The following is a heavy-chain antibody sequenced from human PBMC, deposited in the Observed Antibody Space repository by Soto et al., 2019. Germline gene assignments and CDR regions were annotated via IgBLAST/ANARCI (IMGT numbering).Heavy chain of an antibody. CDR3: ARDRHDILTGNYYYYYGMDV. V-gene: IGHV1-69*13. CDR2: IIPIFGTA. CDR1: GGTFSSYA. Sequence: SVKVSCKASGGTFSSYAISWVRQAPGQGLEWMGGIIPIFGTANYAQKFQGRVTITADESTSTAYMELSSLRSEDTAVYYCARDRHDILTGNYYYYYGMDVWGQGTTVTVSS. J-gene: IGHJ6*02. D-gene: IGHD3-9*01.